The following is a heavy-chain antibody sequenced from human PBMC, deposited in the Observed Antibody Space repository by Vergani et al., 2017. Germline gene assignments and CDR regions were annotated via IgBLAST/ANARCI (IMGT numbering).Heavy chain of an antibody. CDR1: GGSISSYY. CDR2: IYYSGST. Sequence: QVQLQESGPGLVKPSETLSLTCTVSGGSISSYYWSWIRQPPGKGLEWIGYIYYSGSTNYNPSLKSRVTISVDTSKNQFSLKLSSVTAADTAVYYCARGRPPVDYWGQGTLVTVSS. CDR3: ARGRPPVDY. V-gene: IGHV4-59*01. J-gene: IGHJ4*02.